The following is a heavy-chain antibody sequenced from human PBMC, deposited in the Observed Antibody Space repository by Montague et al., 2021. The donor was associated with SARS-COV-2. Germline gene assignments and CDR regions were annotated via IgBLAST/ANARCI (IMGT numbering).Heavy chain of an antibody. CDR1: GGSINSSNW. V-gene: IGHV4-4*02. Sequence: SETLSLTCAVSGGSINSSNWWSWVRQPPGKGLEWIGEINRRGNTIYNPSLKSRVTISEDTSKSQFSLKLSSVTAADTAVYYCARGGGNILTNYYYYYYLDVWGTGTTVTVSS. CDR3: ARGGGNILTNYYYYYYLDV. J-gene: IGHJ6*03. CDR2: INRRGNT. D-gene: IGHD4-23*01.